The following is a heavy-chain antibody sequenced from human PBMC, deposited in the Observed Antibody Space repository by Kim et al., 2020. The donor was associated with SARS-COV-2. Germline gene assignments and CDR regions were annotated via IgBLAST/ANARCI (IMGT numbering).Heavy chain of an antibody. Sequence: GGSLRLSCAASGFTVSSNYMSWVRQAPGKGLEWVSVIYSGGSTYYADSVKGRFTISRDNSKNTPYLQMNSLRAEDTAVYYCARGGVSLRYFDWFWGQGTLVTVSS. J-gene: IGHJ4*02. CDR3: ARGGVSLRYFDWF. V-gene: IGHV3-53*01. CDR1: GFTVSSNY. CDR2: IYSGGST. D-gene: IGHD3-9*01.